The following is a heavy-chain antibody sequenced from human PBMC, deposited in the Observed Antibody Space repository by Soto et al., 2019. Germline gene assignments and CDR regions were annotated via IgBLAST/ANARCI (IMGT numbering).Heavy chain of an antibody. CDR1: GGFVSSGSYY. Sequence: QVQLQQRGAGLLKPSETLSLTCAVYGGFVSSGSYYWSWIRQPPGKGLEWIGEMSHSGGTNFNPSLKSRVTISVDTSKNQFSLKMSSVTAADTALYYCARVERGTATTVVDAFDIWGPGTMVTFSS. CDR3: ARVERGTATTVVDAFDI. D-gene: IGHD1-1*01. J-gene: IGHJ3*02. CDR2: MSHSGGT. V-gene: IGHV4-34*01.